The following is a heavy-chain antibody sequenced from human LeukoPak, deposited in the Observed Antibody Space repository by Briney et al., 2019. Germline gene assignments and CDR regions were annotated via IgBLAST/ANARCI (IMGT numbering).Heavy chain of an antibody. J-gene: IGHJ4*02. CDR1: GGSISSYY. CDR3: ARENSGSYREFDY. Sequence: SETLSLTCAVSGGSISSYYWSWIRQPAGKGLEWIGRIYTSGSTNYNASLKSRVSMSVDTSKNQFSLKLSSVTAADTAVFYCARENSGSYREFDYWGQGTLVTASS. V-gene: IGHV4-4*07. D-gene: IGHD1-26*01. CDR2: IYTSGST.